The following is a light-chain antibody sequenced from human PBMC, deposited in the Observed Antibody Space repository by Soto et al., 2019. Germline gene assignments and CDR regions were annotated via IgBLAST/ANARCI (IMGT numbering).Light chain of an antibody. CDR3: QQYYRYPPA. V-gene: IGKV1-5*03. J-gene: IGKJ3*01. Sequence: IQMPQSPSSLSASVGDRVTITCRASHWIDDWLAWYQQKPGKAPNLLINKASSLEYGVPSRFSGSKSETEFTLTISSLQPEDFATYYCQQYYRYPPAFGPGTKVDI. CDR1: HWIDDW. CDR2: KAS.